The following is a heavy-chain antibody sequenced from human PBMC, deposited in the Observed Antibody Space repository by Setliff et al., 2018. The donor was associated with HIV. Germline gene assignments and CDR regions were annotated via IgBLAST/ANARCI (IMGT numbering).Heavy chain of an antibody. CDR2: ISSSAGST. V-gene: IGHV3-23*01. Sequence: GGSLRLSCAASGFTFSSYAMSWVRQTPGKGLEWVSFISSSAGSTYYSDSVKGRFTISRDNSKNMLYLQMNSLRAEDTAIYYCARGYYGSDLQNGMDVWGQGTTVTVSS. D-gene: IGHD3-10*01. J-gene: IGHJ6*02. CDR3: ARGYYGSDLQNGMDV. CDR1: GFTFSSYA.